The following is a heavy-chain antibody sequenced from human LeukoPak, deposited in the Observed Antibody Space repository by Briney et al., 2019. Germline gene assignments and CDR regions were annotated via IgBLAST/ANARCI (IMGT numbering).Heavy chain of an antibody. J-gene: IGHJ6*03. V-gene: IGHV4-61*02. CDR1: GGSISSGSYY. D-gene: IGHD1-1*01. CDR3: ARGSVSGNWNDWSYYYYYMDV. Sequence: SETLSLTCTVSGGSISSGSYYWSWIRQPAGKGLEWIGRIYTSGSTNYNPSLKSRVTISVDTSKNQFSLKLSSVTAADTAVYYCARGSVSGNWNDWSYYYYYMDVWGKGTTVTISS. CDR2: IYTSGST.